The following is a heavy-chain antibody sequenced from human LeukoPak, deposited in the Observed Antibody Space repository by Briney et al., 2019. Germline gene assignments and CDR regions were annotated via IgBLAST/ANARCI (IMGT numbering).Heavy chain of an antibody. V-gene: IGHV3-21*01. D-gene: IGHD3-22*01. CDR1: GFTFSSYS. Sequence: GGSLRLSXAASGFTFSSYSMNWIRQAPGKGLEWVSSISSSSSYIYYADSVKGRFTISRDNAKNSVYLQMNSLRAEDTAVYYCARDTSSGYPFDYWGQGTLVTVSS. CDR3: ARDTSSGYPFDY. J-gene: IGHJ4*02. CDR2: ISSSSSYI.